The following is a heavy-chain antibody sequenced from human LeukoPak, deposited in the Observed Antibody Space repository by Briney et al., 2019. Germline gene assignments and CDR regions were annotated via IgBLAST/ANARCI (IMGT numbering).Heavy chain of an antibody. V-gene: IGHV4-34*01. CDR2: INHSGST. D-gene: IGHD4-17*01. J-gene: IGHJ3*02. Sequence: PPETLSLTCAVYGGSFSGYYWSWIRQPPGKGLEWIGEINHSGSTNYNPSLKSRVTISVDTSKNQFSLKLSSVTAADTAVYYCADYGDYAFDIWGQGTMVTVSS. CDR1: GGSFSGYY. CDR3: ADYGDYAFDI.